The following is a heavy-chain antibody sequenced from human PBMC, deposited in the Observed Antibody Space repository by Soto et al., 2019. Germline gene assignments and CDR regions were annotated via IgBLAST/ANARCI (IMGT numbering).Heavy chain of an antibody. D-gene: IGHD3-22*01. CDR2: IYYSGST. V-gene: IGHV4-31*03. CDR1: GGSISSGGYY. CDR3: ARDPYDSSGYHYFDY. Sequence: TRARTCTVSGGSISSGGYYWRWIRQHPVKFREWIGYIYYSGSTYYNPSLKSRVTISVDTSKNQFSLKLSSVTAADTAVYYCARDPYDSSGYHYFDYWCQGTLVTV. J-gene: IGHJ4*02.